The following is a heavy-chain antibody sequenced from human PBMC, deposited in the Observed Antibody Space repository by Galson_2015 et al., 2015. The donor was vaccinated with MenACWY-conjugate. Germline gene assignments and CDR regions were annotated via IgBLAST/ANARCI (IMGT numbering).Heavy chain of an antibody. D-gene: IGHD3-22*01. CDR1: GFTFSTYW. CDR2: INGDASTT. J-gene: IGHJ5*02. CDR3: ARLPRGITMVVVAP. V-gene: IGHV3-74*01. Sequence: SLRLSCAASGFTFSTYWMHWVRHAPGKGLVWVSRINGDASTTDYANSVRGRFTISRDNTKNTLYLQMNSLRAEDTAVYYCARLPRGITMVVVAPWGQGTLVTVSA.